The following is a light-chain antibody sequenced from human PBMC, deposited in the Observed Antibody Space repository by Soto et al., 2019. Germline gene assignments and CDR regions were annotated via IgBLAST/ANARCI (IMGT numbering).Light chain of an antibody. Sequence: DIQMTQSPSSLSASVGDRVTITCRASQGIRNYLAWYQQRPGKVPTLLIYAASILQSGVPSRFSGSGSGTHFTLTISSLQPEDVATYYCQKYNSAPLTFGQGTRLEIK. CDR3: QKYNSAPLT. J-gene: IGKJ5*01. V-gene: IGKV1-27*01. CDR2: AAS. CDR1: QGIRNY.